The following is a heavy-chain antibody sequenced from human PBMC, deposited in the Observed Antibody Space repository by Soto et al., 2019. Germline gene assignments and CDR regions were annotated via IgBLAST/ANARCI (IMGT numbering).Heavy chain of an antibody. D-gene: IGHD3-10*01. Sequence: GGSLRLSCAASGFTFSRFWMSWVRQAPGKGLEWVANIKQDGSETYYVDSVKGRLTISRDKAKNSVYLKMNSLRAEDTAVYYCASVVTMVRGVIFHHVMDVWGQGTTVTVSS. CDR2: IKQDGSET. V-gene: IGHV3-7*05. CDR3: ASVVTMVRGVIFHHVMDV. CDR1: GFTFSRFW. J-gene: IGHJ6*01.